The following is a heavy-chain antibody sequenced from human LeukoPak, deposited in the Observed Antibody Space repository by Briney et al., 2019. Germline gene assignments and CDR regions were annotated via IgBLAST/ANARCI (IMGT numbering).Heavy chain of an antibody. CDR1: GYTFTGYY. J-gene: IGHJ4*02. CDR3: ARGLMKTWYYYDSSGYYGDY. D-gene: IGHD3-22*01. V-gene: IGHV1-2*02. CDR2: INPNSGGT. Sequence: GASVKVSCKASGYTFTGYYMHWVRQAPGQGLEWMGWINPNSGGTNYAQKFQGRVTMTRDTSISTAYMELSRLRSDDTAVYYCARGLMKTWYYYDSSGYYGDYWGQGTLVTVSS.